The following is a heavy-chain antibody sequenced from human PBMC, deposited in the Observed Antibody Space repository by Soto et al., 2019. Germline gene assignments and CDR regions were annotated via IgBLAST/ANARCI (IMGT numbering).Heavy chain of an antibody. CDR1: GFTFSDYY. Sequence: TGGSLRLSCAASGFTFSDYYMSWIRQAPGKGLEWLSYISNTASYTDYADSVKGRFSIARDNADNLLFLHMSSLRADDTAVYFCARGSHYYDSSGYPILDSFDIWGQGTMVTVSS. D-gene: IGHD3-22*01. J-gene: IGHJ3*02. CDR3: ARGSHYYDSSGYPILDSFDI. V-gene: IGHV3-11*06. CDR2: ISNTASYT.